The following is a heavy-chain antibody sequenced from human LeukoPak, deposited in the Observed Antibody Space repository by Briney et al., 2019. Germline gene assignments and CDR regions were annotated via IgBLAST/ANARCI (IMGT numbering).Heavy chain of an antibody. V-gene: IGHV3-74*01. J-gene: IGHJ4*02. CDR3: ARDNSGLPDH. CDR2: VSSDGSRT. Sequence: GGSLRLSCAASGFTFRNYWMHWVRQAPGKGLVWVSRVSSDGSRTIYADSVRGRFTISRDNAKNTLFLQMNSLRDEDTAVYYCARDNSGLPDHWGQGTLVTVSS. D-gene: IGHD3-10*01. CDR1: GFTFRNYW.